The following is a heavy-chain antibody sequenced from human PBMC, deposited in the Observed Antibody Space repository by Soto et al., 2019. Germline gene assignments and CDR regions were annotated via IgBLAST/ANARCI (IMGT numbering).Heavy chain of an antibody. V-gene: IGHV2-5*02. J-gene: IGHJ4*02. CDR3: AHASGRSGAY. Sequence: QITLKESGPTLVKPTQTLTLTCTFSGFSLTTSGVGVGWIRQPPGKALEWLALLYWADDKRYSPSLKRRLTITMDTSNNQVFPTMTNMDPVDTGTYFCAHASGRSGAYWGQGTLVTVSS. CDR1: GFSLTTSGVG. D-gene: IGHD3-10*01. CDR2: LYWADDK.